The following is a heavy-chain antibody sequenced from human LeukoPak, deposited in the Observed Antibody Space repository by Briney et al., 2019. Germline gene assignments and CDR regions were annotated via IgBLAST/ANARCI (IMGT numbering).Heavy chain of an antibody. D-gene: IGHD3-3*01. Sequence: ASVKVSCKASGYTFTGYYMHWVRQAPGQGLEWMGWMNPNSGNTGYAQKLQGRVTMTRNTSISTPYIEPSSLRPKDTAVYHSARGNFPIECGGQGTLVSASS. CDR1: GYTFTGYY. CDR3: ARGNFPIEC. V-gene: IGHV1-8*02. J-gene: IGHJ4*02. CDR2: MNPNSGNT.